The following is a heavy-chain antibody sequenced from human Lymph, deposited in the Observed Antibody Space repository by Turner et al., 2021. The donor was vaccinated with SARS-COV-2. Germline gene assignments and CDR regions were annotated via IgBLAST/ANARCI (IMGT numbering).Heavy chain of an antibody. CDR3: AKDPNWYVLSAVDY. CDR2: ISGSGGST. V-gene: IGHV3-23*01. J-gene: IGHJ4*02. CDR1: GFTFSSYA. D-gene: IGHD1-1*01. Sequence: EVQLLESGGGLVQPVGSLRISCAASGFTFSSYAMSWVRQAPGKGLEWVSAISGSGGSTYYADSVKGRFTISRDNSKNTLYLQMNSLRAEDTAVYYCAKDPNWYVLSAVDYWGQGTLVTVSS.